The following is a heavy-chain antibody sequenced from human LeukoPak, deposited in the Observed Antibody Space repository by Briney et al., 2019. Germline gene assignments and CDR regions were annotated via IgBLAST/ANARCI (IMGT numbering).Heavy chain of an antibody. D-gene: IGHD6-19*01. CDR3: TRLSSGWKEGVDY. CDR1: GGTFSSYA. CDR2: ISAYNGNT. Sequence: GASVKVSCKASGGTFSSYAISWVRQAPGQGLEWMGWISAYNGNTNYAQKLQGRVTMTTDTSTSTAYMELRSLRSDDTAVYYCTRLSSGWKEGVDYWGQGTLVTVSS. V-gene: IGHV1-18*01. J-gene: IGHJ4*02.